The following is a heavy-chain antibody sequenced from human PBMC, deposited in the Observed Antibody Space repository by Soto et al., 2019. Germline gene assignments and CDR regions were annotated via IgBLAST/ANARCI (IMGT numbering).Heavy chain of an antibody. CDR1: GGSISSGDDY. Sequence: SETLSLTCTVSGGSISSGDDYWSWIRQPPGKGLEWIGYIYYSGSTYYNPSLKSRVTISVDTSKNQFSLKLSSVTAADTAVYYCARAQGSGFLVSWGQGTLVTVS. CDR3: ARAQGSGFLVS. V-gene: IGHV4-30-4*01. D-gene: IGHD3-10*01. CDR2: IYYSGST. J-gene: IGHJ4*02.